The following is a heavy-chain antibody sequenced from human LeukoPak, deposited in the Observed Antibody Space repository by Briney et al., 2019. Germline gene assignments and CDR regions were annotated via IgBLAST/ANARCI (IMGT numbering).Heavy chain of an antibody. CDR2: IKQDGSEK. D-gene: IGHD5-24*01. CDR1: GFTFSSYW. V-gene: IGHV3-7*01. CDR3: ARDKRWLQWGFDY. J-gene: IGHJ4*02. Sequence: GGSLRLSCAASGFTFSSYWMSWVRQAPGKGLEWVANIKQDGSEKYYVDSVEGRFTISRDNAKNSLYLQMDSLRAEDTAVYYCARDKRWLQWGFDYWGQGTLVTVSS.